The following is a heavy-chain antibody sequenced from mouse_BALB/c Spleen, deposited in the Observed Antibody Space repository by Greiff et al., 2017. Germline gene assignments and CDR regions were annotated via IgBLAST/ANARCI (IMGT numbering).Heavy chain of an antibody. Sequence: QVQLQQSAAELARPGASVKMSCKASGYTFTSYTMHWVKQRPGQGLEWIGYINPSSGYTEYNQKFKDKTTLTADKSSSTAYMQLSSLTSEDSAVYYCARGYGNYPYYAMDYWGQGTSVTVSS. CDR1: GYTFTSYT. V-gene: IGHV1-4*02. J-gene: IGHJ4*01. CDR3: ARGYGNYPYYAMDY. D-gene: IGHD2-10*02. CDR2: INPSSGYT.